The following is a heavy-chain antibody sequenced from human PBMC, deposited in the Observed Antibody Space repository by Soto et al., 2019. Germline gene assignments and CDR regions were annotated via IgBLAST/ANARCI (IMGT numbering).Heavy chain of an antibody. CDR2: ISSSSSYI. Sequence: GESLKISCAASGFTFSSYSMNWVRQAPGKGLEWVSSISSSSSYIYYADSVKGRFTISRDNAKNSLYLQMNSLRAEDTAVYYCASQDGSTSCPGGQGTLVTVSS. V-gene: IGHV3-21*01. CDR1: GFTFSSYS. J-gene: IGHJ1*01. CDR3: ASQDGSTSCP. D-gene: IGHD2-2*01.